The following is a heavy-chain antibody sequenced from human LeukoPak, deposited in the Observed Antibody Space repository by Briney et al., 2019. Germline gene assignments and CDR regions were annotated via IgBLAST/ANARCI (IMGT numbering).Heavy chain of an antibody. CDR3: TRDQTPYY. V-gene: IGHV3-49*04. Sequence: PGGSLRLSCAASGFTFSSYAMSWVRQAPGKGLEGVGFIRSEIYGGTPEYAASVKGRFTISRDDSKGIAYLQMNSLKTEDTALYYCTRDQTPYYWGQGTLVTVSS. CDR2: IRSEIYGGTP. J-gene: IGHJ4*02. CDR1: GFTFSSYA.